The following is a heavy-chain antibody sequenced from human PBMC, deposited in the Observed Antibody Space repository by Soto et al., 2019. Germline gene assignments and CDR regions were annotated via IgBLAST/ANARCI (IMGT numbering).Heavy chain of an antibody. D-gene: IGHD2-8*01. CDR3: AKNGQPPYYHDGLAV. CDR2: ISGYNGDT. CDR1: GYTFTRYG. Sequence: ASVKVSCKASGYTFTRYGISWVRQAPGQGLEWMGWISGYNGDTNYAQKFQDRVSMTIDTSTGTAYMELRSLTSDDTAIYYCAKNGQPPYYHDGLAVCGQGTKVTVSS. J-gene: IGHJ6*02. V-gene: IGHV1-18*01.